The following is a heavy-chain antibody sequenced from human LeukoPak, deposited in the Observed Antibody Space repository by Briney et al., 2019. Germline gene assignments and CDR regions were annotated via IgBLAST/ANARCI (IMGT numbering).Heavy chain of an antibody. J-gene: IGHJ4*02. CDR2: ISWNSGSI. Sequence: GGSLRLSCAASGFTFDDYAMHWVRQAPGKGLEWVSGISWNSGSIGYADSVKGRFTISRDNAKNSLYLQMNSLRGEGMALYYCAKGLVGSSIADFFDYWGQGILVTVSS. CDR1: GFTFDDYA. CDR3: AKGLVGSSIADFFDY. V-gene: IGHV3-9*03. D-gene: IGHD6-6*01.